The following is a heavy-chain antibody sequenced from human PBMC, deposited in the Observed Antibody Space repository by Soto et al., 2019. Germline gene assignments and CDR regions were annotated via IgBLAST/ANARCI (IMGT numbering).Heavy chain of an antibody. D-gene: IGHD5-12*01. CDR3: ARDLGGYDLYGPDT. V-gene: IGHV1-2*02. CDR2: INPSGGDT. J-gene: IGHJ5*02. Sequence: ASVKVSCKASGYTFTSYYMHWVRQAPGQGLEWMGIINPSGGDTNYAEKFRGRVTMTRDTSIITAYMELTRLKSDDTAVYYCARDLGGYDLYGPDTWGQGTLVTVSS. CDR1: GYTFTSYY.